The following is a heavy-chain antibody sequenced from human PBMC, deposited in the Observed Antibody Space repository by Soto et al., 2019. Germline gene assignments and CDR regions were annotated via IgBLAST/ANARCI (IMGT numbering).Heavy chain of an antibody. J-gene: IGHJ4*02. CDR2: MNPNSGNT. Sequence: ASVKVSCKASGYTFTSYDINWVRQATGQGLEWMGWMNPNSGNTGYAQKFQGRVTMTRNTSTSTAYMELSSLRSEDTAVYYCARDLFLLLDTMVRGPFDDWGQGTLVTVSS. D-gene: IGHD3-10*01. CDR1: GYTFTSYD. V-gene: IGHV1-8*01. CDR3: ARDLFLLLDTMVRGPFDD.